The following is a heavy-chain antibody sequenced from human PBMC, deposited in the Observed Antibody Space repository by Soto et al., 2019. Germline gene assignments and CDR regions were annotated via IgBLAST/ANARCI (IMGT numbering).Heavy chain of an antibody. CDR1: GGSISSGGYY. CDR2: IYYSGST. CDR3: ARVCGGDCHYGMDV. D-gene: IGHD2-21*02. J-gene: IGHJ6*02. Sequence: LSLTCTVSGGSISSGGYYWTWIRQHPGKGLEWIGYIYYSGSTYYNPSLKSRVTMSVDTSKIQFSLKLSSVTAADTAVYYCARVCGGDCHYGMDVWGQGTTVTVSS. V-gene: IGHV4-31*03.